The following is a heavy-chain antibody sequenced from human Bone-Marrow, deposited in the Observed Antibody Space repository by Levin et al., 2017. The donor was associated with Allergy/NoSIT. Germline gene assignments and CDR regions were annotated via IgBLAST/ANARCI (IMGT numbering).Heavy chain of an antibody. Sequence: GESLKISCKVSGYTLTESSIHWVRQAPGKGLEWMGGFDPEEGETMYAQKFQGRVTMTEDTSTDTAYMELSSLRSEDTAVFYCTTLGNYYGAEYFHHWGQGTLVTVSS. CDR2: FDPEEGET. CDR3: TTLGNYYGAEYFHH. V-gene: IGHV1-24*01. J-gene: IGHJ1*01. CDR1: GYTLTESS. D-gene: IGHD3-10*01.